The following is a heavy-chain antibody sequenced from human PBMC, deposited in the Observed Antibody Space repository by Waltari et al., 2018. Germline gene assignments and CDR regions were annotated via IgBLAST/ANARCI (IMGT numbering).Heavy chain of an antibody. V-gene: IGHV4-39*01. CDR3: VNCSGYSSGWSPRWYFAL. CDR2: IYYGGNT. J-gene: IGHJ2*01. D-gene: IGHD6-19*01. CDR1: GGSVTSSSHY. Sequence: QLQLQESGPGLVKPSETLSLTCSVPGGSVTSSSHYWGWIRQHPGKGLEWMGTIYYGGNTCFNPSLSGRVTISVDRSQNQFSLRLTSVTAADTAIYYCVNCSGYSSGWSPRWYFALWGRGTLVTVSS.